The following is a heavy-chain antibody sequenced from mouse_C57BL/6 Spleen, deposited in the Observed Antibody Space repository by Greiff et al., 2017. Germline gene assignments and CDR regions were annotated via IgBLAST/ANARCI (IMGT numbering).Heavy chain of an antibody. V-gene: IGHV6-6*01. CDR3: TAYDYDGAGYAMDY. CDR2: IRNKANNHAT. J-gene: IGHJ4*01. Sequence: EVQRVESGGGLVQPGGSMKLSCAASGFTFSDAWMDWVRQSPEKGLEWVAEIRNKANNHATYYAESVKGRFTISRADSKSSVYLQMNSLRAEDTGIYYGTAYDYDGAGYAMDYWGQGTSVTVSA. D-gene: IGHD2-4*01. CDR1: GFTFSDAW.